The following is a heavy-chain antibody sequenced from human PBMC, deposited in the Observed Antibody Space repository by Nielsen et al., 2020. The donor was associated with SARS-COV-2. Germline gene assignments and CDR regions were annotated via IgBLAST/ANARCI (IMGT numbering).Heavy chain of an antibody. J-gene: IGHJ5*02. CDR3: ARARLGSGWFDP. CDR2: IWYDGSNK. D-gene: IGHD3-10*01. Sequence: SLKISCAASGFTFSSYGMHWVRQAPGKGLEWVAVIWYDGSNKYYADSVKGRFTISRDNAKNSLYLQMNSLRAEDTAVYYCARARLGSGWFDPWGQGTLVTVSS. CDR1: GFTFSSYG. V-gene: IGHV3-33*01.